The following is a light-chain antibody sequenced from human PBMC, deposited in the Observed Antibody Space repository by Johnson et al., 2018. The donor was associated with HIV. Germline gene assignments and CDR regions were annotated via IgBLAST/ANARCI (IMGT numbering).Light chain of an antibody. V-gene: IGLV1-51*02. CDR2: KDD. CDR3: GIWQTSLSTGGV. CDR1: YSNIANNY. J-gene: IGLJ1*01. Sequence: QSVLTQPPSVSAAPGQKVTISCSGSYSNIANNYVSWYQQLPGAAPKLLIYKDDKRPSGIPDRFSGSKSGTSATLSITGLQTGDEADYYCGIWQTSLSTGGVVGAGTKVTVL.